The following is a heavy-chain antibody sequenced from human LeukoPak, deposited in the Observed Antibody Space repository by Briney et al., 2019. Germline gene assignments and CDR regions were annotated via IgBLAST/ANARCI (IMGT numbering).Heavy chain of an antibody. Sequence: GGSLTLACAPSGFTFSNHGMGWVRHAPGEGLGRVSCITGSGGSTYYAHSVKGRFTIFRDHSKNTLYLLMNRLRVEDTGVYYCAKDGGGSLEWLPPMDVWGRGTTVTVSS. CDR3: AKDGGGSLEWLPPMDV. CDR2: ITGSGGST. D-gene: IGHD3-3*01. J-gene: IGHJ6*02. V-gene: IGHV3-23*01. CDR1: GFTFSNHG.